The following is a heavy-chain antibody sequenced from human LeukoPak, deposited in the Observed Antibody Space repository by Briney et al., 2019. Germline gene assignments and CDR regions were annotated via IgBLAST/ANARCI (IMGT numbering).Heavy chain of an antibody. V-gene: IGHV3-30*02. CDR2: IRYDGNNK. D-gene: IGHD4-23*01. Sequence: GGSLRLSCAASGFSISNNAMHWVRQAPGRGLEWVAFIRYDGNNKNYADSVKGRFTISRDNSRDTLYLQMNSLRADETAVYYCTKGDDYGANTRLPKYNWFDPWGQGTLVTVSS. J-gene: IGHJ5*02. CDR1: GFSISNNA. CDR3: TKGDDYGANTRLPKYNWFDP.